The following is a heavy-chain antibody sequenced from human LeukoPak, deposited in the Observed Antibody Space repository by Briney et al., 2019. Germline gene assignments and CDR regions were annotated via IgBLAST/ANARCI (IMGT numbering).Heavy chain of an antibody. CDR2: ISSSSSTI. J-gene: IGHJ6*03. Sequence: PGGSLRLSCAASGFTFSSCSMNWVRQAPGKGLEWVSYISSSSSTIYYADSVKGRFTISRDNAKNSLYLQMNSLRAEDTAVYYCARDPYSGNYGNYYYYYMDVWGKGTTVTIFS. V-gene: IGHV3-48*01. CDR3: ARDPYSGNYGNYYYYYMDV. D-gene: IGHD1-26*01. CDR1: GFTFSSCS.